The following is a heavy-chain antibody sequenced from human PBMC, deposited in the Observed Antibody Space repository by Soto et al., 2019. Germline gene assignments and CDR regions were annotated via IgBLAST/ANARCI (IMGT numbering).Heavy chain of an antibody. CDR3: ARPAFGYCGGGRGYVDY. D-gene: IGHD2-15*01. J-gene: IGHJ4*02. V-gene: IGHV1-18*01. CDR1: GYTFTSYG. CDR2: ISAYNGNT. Sequence: ASVKVSCKASGYTFTSYGISWVRQAPGQGLEWMGWISAYNGNTNYAQKLQGRVTMTTDTSTSTAYMELRSLRSDDTAVYYCARPAFGYCGGGRGYVDYWGQGTLVTVSS.